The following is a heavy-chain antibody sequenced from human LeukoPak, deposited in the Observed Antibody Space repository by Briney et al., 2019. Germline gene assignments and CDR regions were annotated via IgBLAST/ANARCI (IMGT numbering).Heavy chain of an antibody. V-gene: IGHV3-21*01. Sequence: GGSLRLSCAASGFTFSSYSMNWVRQAPGRGLEWVSSISGSGSYIYYADSLQGRFTISRDNAKNSLYLQMNSLRAEDTAVYYCARDYYGDYGFDYWGQGTLVTVSS. CDR3: ARDYYGDYGFDY. CDR1: GFTFSSYS. D-gene: IGHD4-17*01. J-gene: IGHJ4*02. CDR2: ISGSGSYI.